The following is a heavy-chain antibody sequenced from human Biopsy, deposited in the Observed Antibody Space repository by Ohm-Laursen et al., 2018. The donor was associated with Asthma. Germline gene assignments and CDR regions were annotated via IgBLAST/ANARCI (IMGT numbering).Heavy chain of an antibody. Sequence: SVKVSCKASGGSFSNFAFSWVRQAPGHGLEWMGTILTKFDITSYAEKFQGRVTITADESTSTAYMELSSLSSEDTAVYYCARGYSGSDRIVYYYSGLEVWGQGTTVTVSS. J-gene: IGHJ6*02. CDR2: ILTKFDIT. CDR1: GGSFSNFA. V-gene: IGHV1-69*13. CDR3: ARGYSGSDRIVYYYSGLEV. D-gene: IGHD5-12*01.